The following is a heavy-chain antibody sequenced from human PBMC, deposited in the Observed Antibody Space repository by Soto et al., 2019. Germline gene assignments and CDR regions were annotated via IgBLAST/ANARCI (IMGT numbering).Heavy chain of an antibody. D-gene: IGHD6-19*01. V-gene: IGHV1-3*01. CDR1: GYTFTSYA. J-gene: IGHJ4*02. Sequence: ASVKVSCKASGYTFTSYAMHWVRQAPGQRLEWMGWINAGNGNTKYSQKFQGRVTITRDTSASTAYMELSSLRSEDTAVYYCARDSHVLPYRIAVAGTVYWGQGTLVTVSS. CDR2: INAGNGNT. CDR3: ARDSHVLPYRIAVAGTVY.